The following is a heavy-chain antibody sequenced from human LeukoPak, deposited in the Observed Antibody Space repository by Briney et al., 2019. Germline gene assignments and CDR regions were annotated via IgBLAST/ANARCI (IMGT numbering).Heavy chain of an antibody. V-gene: IGHV3-23*01. D-gene: IGHD5-12*01. CDR1: GFNFGDYW. CDR2: ISGSGGTT. J-gene: IGHJ4*02. CDR3: ATGTSASGYDS. Sequence: PGGSLRLSCAASGFNFGDYWMQWVRQAPGKGLEWVSGISGSGGTTSYAGSVKGRFTISRDNSKNTLYLQVNSLRAEDTAVYYCATGTSASGYDSWGQGTLVTVSS.